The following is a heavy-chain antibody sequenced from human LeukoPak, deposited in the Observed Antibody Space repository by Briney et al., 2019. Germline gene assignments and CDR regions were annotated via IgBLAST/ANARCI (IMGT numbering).Heavy chain of an antibody. CDR2: ISYDGSNK. CDR3: ARDQYDTWSRRGNFDS. Sequence: PGGSLRLSCAASGFSLSNYWMHWVRQAPGKGLEWVAVISYDGSNKYYADSVKGRFTISRDNSKNTLYLQMNSLRAEDTAVFYCARDQYDTWSRRGNFDSWGQGTLAIVSS. CDR1: GFSLSNYW. V-gene: IGHV3-30-3*01. D-gene: IGHD3-3*01. J-gene: IGHJ4*02.